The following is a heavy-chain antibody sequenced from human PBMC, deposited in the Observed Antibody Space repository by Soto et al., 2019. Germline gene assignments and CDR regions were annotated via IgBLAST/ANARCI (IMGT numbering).Heavy chain of an antibody. Sequence: QLQLQESGPGLVKPSETLSLTCTVSGGSISSSSYYWGWIRQPPGKGLEWIGSIYYSGSTYYNPSLKSRVTISVDTSKNQFSLKLSSVTAADTAVYYCARRITISPGFDYWGQGTLVTVSS. CDR3: ARRITISPGFDY. CDR2: IYYSGST. CDR1: GGSISSSSYY. J-gene: IGHJ4*02. D-gene: IGHD3-3*01. V-gene: IGHV4-39*01.